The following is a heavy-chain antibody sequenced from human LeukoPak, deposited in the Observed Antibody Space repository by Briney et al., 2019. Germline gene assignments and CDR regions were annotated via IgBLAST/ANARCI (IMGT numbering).Heavy chain of an antibody. Sequence: SETLSLTCTVSGGSISGYYWSWIRQPPGKGLEWIGYIYNSGTINYNPSLKSRVIISVDTSKNQFSLKLSSVTAADTAVYYCAREYYYYMDVWGKGTTVTVSS. V-gene: IGHV4-59*01. CDR2: IYNSGTI. CDR1: GGSISGYY. CDR3: AREYYYYMDV. J-gene: IGHJ6*03.